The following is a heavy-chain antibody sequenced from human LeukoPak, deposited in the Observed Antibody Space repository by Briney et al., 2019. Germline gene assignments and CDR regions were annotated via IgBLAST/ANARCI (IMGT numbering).Heavy chain of an antibody. V-gene: IGHV4-39*07. J-gene: IGHJ4*02. Sequence: PSETLSLTCAVYGGSFSSYYWGWIRQPPGKGLEWIGSIYYSGSTYYNPSLKSRVTISVDTSKNQFSLKLSSVTAADTAVYYCARDGRWFGDWGQGTLVTVSS. CDR1: GGSFSSYY. CDR2: IYYSGST. CDR3: ARDGRWFGD. D-gene: IGHD3-10*01.